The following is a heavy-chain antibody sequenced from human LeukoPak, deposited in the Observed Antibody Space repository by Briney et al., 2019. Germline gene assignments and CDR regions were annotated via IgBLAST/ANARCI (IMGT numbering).Heavy chain of an antibody. V-gene: IGHV3-53*01. CDR1: GFTVSSNY. J-gene: IGHJ6*04. CDR3: ARVQSYYDSSGYTRTVDF. Sequence: GGSLRLSHAASGFTVSSNYMSWVRQAPGKGLEWVSVIYSGGSTYYADSVKGRFTISRDNSKNTLYLQMNSLRAEDTAVYYCARVQSYYDSSGYTRTVDFWGKGTTVTVSS. D-gene: IGHD3-22*01. CDR2: IYSGGST.